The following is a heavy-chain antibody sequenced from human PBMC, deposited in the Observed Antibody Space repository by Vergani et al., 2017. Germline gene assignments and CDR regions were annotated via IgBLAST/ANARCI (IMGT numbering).Heavy chain of an antibody. V-gene: IGHV1-69*01. CDR2: IIPIFGTA. Sequence: QVQLVQSGAEVKKPGSSVKVSCKACGGTFSSYAISWVRQAPGQGLEWMGGIIPIFGTANYAQKFQGRDTITADESTSTAYMELSSLRSEDPAVYYCARAEERSLEPPPYYMDVWGKGTTVTVSS. CDR3: ARAEERSLEPPPYYMDV. J-gene: IGHJ6*03. CDR1: GGTFSSYA. D-gene: IGHD3-3*01.